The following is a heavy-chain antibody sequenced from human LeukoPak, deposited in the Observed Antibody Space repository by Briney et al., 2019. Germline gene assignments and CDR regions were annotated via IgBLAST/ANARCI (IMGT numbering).Heavy chain of an antibody. CDR3: ARGLAGHFDY. CDR2: INPNSGNT. V-gene: IGHV1-8*02. J-gene: IGHJ4*02. CDR1: GYTFTGYY. Sequence: ASVKVSCKASGYTFTGYYMHWVRQAPGQGLEWMGWINPNSGNTGYAQKFQGRVTMTRNTSISTAYMELSSLRSEDTAVYYCARGLAGHFDYWGQGTLVTVSS.